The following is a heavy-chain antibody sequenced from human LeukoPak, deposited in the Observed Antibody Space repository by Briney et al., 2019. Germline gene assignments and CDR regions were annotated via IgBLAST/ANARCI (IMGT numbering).Heavy chain of an antibody. CDR1: GFTFGSYT. J-gene: IGHJ4*02. V-gene: IGHV3-21*01. Sequence: GGSLRLSCAASGFTFGSYTMNWVRQAPGKGLEWVSSITRSSNYIYYADSVKGRFTISRDNAKNSLSLQMNSLRAEDTSVYYCARALYDSSGYYSHFDYWGRGTLVTVSS. CDR3: ARALYDSSGYYSHFDY. D-gene: IGHD3-22*01. CDR2: ITRSSNYI.